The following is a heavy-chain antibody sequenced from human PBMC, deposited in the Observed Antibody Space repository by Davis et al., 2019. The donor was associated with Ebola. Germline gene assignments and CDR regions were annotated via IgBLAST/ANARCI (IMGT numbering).Heavy chain of an antibody. CDR2: IYHSGST. CDR1: GGSISSSNW. J-gene: IGHJ4*02. Sequence: SETLSLTCAVSGGSISSSNWWSWVRQPPGKGLEWIGEIYHSGSTNYNPSLKSRVTISVDTSKNQFSLKLSSVTAADTAVYYCARGSKGCGGDCYYPPIKWGQGTLVTVSS. V-gene: IGHV4-4*02. CDR3: ARGSKGCGGDCYYPPIK. D-gene: IGHD2-21*02.